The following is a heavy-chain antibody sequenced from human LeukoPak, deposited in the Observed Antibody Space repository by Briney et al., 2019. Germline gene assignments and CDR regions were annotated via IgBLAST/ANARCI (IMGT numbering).Heavy chain of an antibody. J-gene: IGHJ4*02. CDR2: AYYSGST. V-gene: IGHV4-59*04. Sequence: SETLSLTCSVFDGSISNYYWSWIRQPPGKGLEWIGYAYYSGSTYYNPSLKSRVTISVDTSKNQFSLKLSSVTAADTAVYYCARHPISPTTYADYWGQGTLVTVSS. CDR3: ARHPISPTTYADY. CDR1: DGSISNYY. D-gene: IGHD2/OR15-2a*01.